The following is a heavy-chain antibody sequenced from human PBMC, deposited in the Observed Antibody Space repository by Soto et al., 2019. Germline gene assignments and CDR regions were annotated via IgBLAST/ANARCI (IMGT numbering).Heavy chain of an antibody. CDR1: GFTFSSYG. CDR2: ISYDRSNK. Sequence: PGGSLRLSCAASGFTFSSYGMHWVRQAPGKGLEWVAVISYDRSNKYYADSVKGRFTISRDNSKNTLYLQMNSLRAEDTALYYCAKDSIRYCSSTSCLRGHWFDPWGQGTLVTVSS. V-gene: IGHV3-30*18. J-gene: IGHJ5*02. CDR3: AKDSIRYCSSTSCLRGHWFDP. D-gene: IGHD2-2*01.